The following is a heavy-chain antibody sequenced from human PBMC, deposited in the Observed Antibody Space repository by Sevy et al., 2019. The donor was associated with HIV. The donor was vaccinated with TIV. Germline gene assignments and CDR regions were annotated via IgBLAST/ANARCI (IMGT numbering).Heavy chain of an antibody. CDR3: ARTLSWFDP. V-gene: IGHV4-34*01. J-gene: IGHJ5*02. Sequence: SETLSLTCAVYGGSFSGYYWSWIRQPPGNGLEWIGEINHSGSTNYNPSLKSRVTISVDTSKNQFSLKLSSVTAADTAVYYCARTLSWFDPWGQGTLVTVSS. CDR1: GGSFSGYY. CDR2: INHSGST.